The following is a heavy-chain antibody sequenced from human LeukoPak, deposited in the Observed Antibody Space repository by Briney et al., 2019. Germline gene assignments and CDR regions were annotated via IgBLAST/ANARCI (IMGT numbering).Heavy chain of an antibody. Sequence: GGSLRLSCAASGCNFDAYAMHWVRQAPGRGLEWVGLISGDGTITYNAYAVNGRSTIPIDSNKNSLFLEMNSLRSEDTALYYCAKDTPLFYHYYGIDVWGQGTTVTVSS. J-gene: IGHJ6*02. CDR1: GCNFDAYA. CDR3: AKDTPLFYHYYGIDV. V-gene: IGHV3-43*02. CDR2: ISGDGTIT.